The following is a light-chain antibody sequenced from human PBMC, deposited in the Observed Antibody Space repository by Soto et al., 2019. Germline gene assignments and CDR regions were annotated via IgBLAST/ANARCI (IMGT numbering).Light chain of an antibody. V-gene: IGKV1-9*01. CDR2: AAS. Sequence: DIQLTQSPSFLSASVGDRVTITCRASQGISSYLAWYQQKPGKAPKLLIYAASTLQSGVPSRFSGSGSGTELTLTISSLQPEDFATYYCQQLNSYPRITFGPGTKVDIK. CDR1: QGISSY. CDR3: QQLNSYPRIT. J-gene: IGKJ3*01.